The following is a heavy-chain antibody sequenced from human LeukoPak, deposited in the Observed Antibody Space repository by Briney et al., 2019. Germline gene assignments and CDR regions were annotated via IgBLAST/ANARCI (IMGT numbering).Heavy chain of an antibody. V-gene: IGHV4-39*01. CDR1: APSISTSTSY. CDR2: IYYSGST. Sequence: SQSLSPTCTLAAPSISTSTSYCGWIRHPPGKGLEWIGNIYYSGSTYYNPSLKSRVRLSLGTSMNQFSLKVNSLTVADTAVYYCVRFFYYDASRPPFGGRGTLVAVPS. J-gene: IGHJ4*02. CDR3: VRFFYYDASRPPF. D-gene: IGHD3-16*01.